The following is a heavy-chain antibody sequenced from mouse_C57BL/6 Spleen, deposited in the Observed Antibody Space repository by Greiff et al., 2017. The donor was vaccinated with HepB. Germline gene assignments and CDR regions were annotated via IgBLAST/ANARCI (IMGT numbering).Heavy chain of an antibody. CDR3: TRSDDGYYRYWFAY. CDR2: IDPETGGT. Sequence: QVTLKVSGAELVRPGASVTLSCKASGYTFTDYEMHWVKQTPVHGLEWIGAIDPETGGTAYNQKFKGKAILTAAKSSSTAYMELRSLTSEDSAVYYCTRSDDGYYRYWFAYWGQGTLVTGSA. V-gene: IGHV1-15*01. CDR1: GYTFTDYE. D-gene: IGHD2-3*01. J-gene: IGHJ3*01.